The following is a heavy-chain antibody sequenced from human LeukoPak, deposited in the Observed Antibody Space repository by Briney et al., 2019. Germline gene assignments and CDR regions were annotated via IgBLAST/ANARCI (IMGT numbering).Heavy chain of an antibody. J-gene: IGHJ4*02. CDR2: INQSGST. D-gene: IGHD4-17*01. Sequence: SETLSLTCAVYGGSFSGYYWSWIRQPPGKGLEWIGEINQSGSTNYNPSLKSRVTISVDTSKNQFSLRLSSVTAADTAVYYCASGETTVTMVYWGQGTLVTVSS. CDR3: ASGETTVTMVY. CDR1: GGSFSGYY. V-gene: IGHV4-34*01.